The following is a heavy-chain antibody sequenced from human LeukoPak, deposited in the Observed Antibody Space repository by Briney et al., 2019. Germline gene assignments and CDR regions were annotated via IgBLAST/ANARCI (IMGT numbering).Heavy chain of an antibody. J-gene: IGHJ6*03. CDR3: ARLGNIAAAGRGLADYYYYTDV. CDR1: GYTFTGYY. V-gene: IGHV1-2*02. Sequence: ASVKVSCKASGYTFTGYYMHWVRQAPGQGLEWMGWINPNSGGTNYAQKFQGRVTMTRDTSISTAYMDLSRLRSDDTAVYYCARLGNIAAAGRGLADYYYYTDVWGKGTTVTVSS. CDR2: INPNSGGT. D-gene: IGHD6-13*01.